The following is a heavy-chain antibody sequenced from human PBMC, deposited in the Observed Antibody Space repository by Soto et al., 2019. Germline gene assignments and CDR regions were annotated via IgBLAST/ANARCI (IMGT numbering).Heavy chain of an antibody. V-gene: IGHV1-2*02. CDR2: INPKFGDT. J-gene: IGHJ6*02. CDR1: GYTFTAYY. D-gene: IGHD3-10*01. CDR3: ARNMDYYYGPGSGNAHGF. Sequence: QVQLVQSGAEVKEPGDSVRVSCEASGYTFTAYYIHWVRQAPGQGLEWMGWINPKFGDTAYAQDFQGRVSMTRDMSISTVYMELSRLTSDDTAIYYCARNMDYYYGPGSGNAHGFWGQGTTVTVFS.